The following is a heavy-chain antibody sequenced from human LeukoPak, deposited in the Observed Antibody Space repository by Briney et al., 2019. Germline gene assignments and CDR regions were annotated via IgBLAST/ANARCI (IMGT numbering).Heavy chain of an antibody. Sequence: GGSLRLSCAASGFTFSSYAMSWVRQVPGTGLEWVSIIYSDGSPYYADSVKGRFTISRDNSKNTVYFQMNSLRAEDTAVYYCARAGGSYYDSVGYYTMDAFDVWGQGTMVTVSS. CDR1: GFTFSSYA. V-gene: IGHV3-53*01. CDR2: IYSDGSP. D-gene: IGHD3-22*01. CDR3: ARAGGSYYDSVGYYTMDAFDV. J-gene: IGHJ3*01.